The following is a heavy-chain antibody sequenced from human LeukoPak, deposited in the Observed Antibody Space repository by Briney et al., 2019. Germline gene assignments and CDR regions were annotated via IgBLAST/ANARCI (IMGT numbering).Heavy chain of an antibody. CDR3: ARDSFTMVRGVYYYGMDV. J-gene: IGHJ6*02. V-gene: IGHV3-74*01. CDR2: INTDGSST. D-gene: IGHD3-10*01. CDR1: GFTLGSYW. Sequence: GGSLRLSCAASGFTLGSYWMHWVRQAPGKGLVWVSQINTDGSSTNYADSVKGRFTISRDNAKNTLYLQMNSLRAEDTAVYYCARDSFTMVRGVYYYGMDVWGQGTTVTVSS.